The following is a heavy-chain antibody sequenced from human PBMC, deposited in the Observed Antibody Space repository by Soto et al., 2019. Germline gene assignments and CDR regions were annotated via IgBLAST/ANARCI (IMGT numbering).Heavy chain of an antibody. V-gene: IGHV4-34*01. CDR1: GGSFSGYY. Sequence: QVQLQQWGAGPLRPLETLSLTCGVSGGSFSGYYWAWIRQSPGKGLERIGEINDRGSIDYNPSLKRRVSISVDTSKNHYSLNLRSVTSADTAGYDCARESHDILTGPPWVWYFDLWGRGTVVTVSS. J-gene: IGHJ2*01. CDR2: INDRGSI. D-gene: IGHD3-9*01. CDR3: ARESHDILTGPPWVWYFDL.